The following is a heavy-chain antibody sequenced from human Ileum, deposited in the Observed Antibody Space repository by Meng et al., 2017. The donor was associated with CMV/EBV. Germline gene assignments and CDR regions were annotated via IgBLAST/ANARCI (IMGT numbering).Heavy chain of an antibody. V-gene: IGHV2-5*02. J-gene: IGHJ1*01. CDR3: AHRRGIEEYFQH. D-gene: IGHD6-13*01. CDR2: IYWDDDK. Sequence: QLTLKESGPTLVKPTQTLTLTCTFSGFSLSTSGVGVGWIRQPPGKALEGLALIYWDDDKRYSPSLKSRLTITKDTSKNQVVLTMTNMDPVDTATYYCAHRRGIEEYFQHWGQGTLVTVSS. CDR1: GFSLSTSGVG.